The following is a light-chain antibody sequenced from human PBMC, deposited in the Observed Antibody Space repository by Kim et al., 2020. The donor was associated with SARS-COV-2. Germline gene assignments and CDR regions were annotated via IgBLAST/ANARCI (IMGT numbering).Light chain of an antibody. J-gene: IGLJ2*01. CDR2: GKN. Sequence: ALGQTVRSTCQGDSLRSYYASWYQQKPGQAPVLVIYGKNNRPSGIPDRFSGSSSGNTASLTSTGAQAEDEADYYCNSRDSSGNHLVFGGGTQLTVL. V-gene: IGLV3-19*01. CDR3: NSRDSSGNHLV. CDR1: SLRSYY.